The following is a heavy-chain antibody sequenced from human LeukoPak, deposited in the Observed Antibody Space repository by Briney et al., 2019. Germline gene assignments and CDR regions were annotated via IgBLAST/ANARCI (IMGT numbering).Heavy chain of an antibody. CDR3: ARDRLYYYGSGVFDY. CDR1: GFTFSSYS. CDR2: ISSSSSYI. V-gene: IGHV3-21*01. D-gene: IGHD3-10*01. Sequence: GGSLRLSCAVSGFTFSSYSMNWVRQAPGKGLEWVSSISSSSSYIYYADSVKGRFTISRDNAKNSLYLQMNSLRAEDTAVYYCARDRLYYYGSGVFDYWGQGTLVTVSS. J-gene: IGHJ4*02.